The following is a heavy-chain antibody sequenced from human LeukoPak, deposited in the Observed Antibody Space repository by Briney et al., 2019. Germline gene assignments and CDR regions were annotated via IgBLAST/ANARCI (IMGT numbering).Heavy chain of an antibody. CDR3: YYYDSSGFYPQTKIDY. Sequence: GGSLRLSCAGSGFSFSPYSMNWVRQAPGKGLEWVSGITGSGANTYYADSVKGRFTISRDNSKNTLYLRMNSLRAEDTAVYYCYYYDSSGFYPQTKIDYWGQGTLVTVSS. D-gene: IGHD3-22*01. CDR1: GFSFSPYS. V-gene: IGHV3-23*01. J-gene: IGHJ4*02. CDR2: ITGSGANT.